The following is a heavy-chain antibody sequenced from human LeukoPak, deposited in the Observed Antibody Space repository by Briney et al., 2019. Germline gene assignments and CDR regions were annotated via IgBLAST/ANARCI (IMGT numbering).Heavy chain of an antibody. Sequence: GASVKVSCKASGYTFTSYGISWARQAPGQGLEWMGWISAYNGNTNYAQKLQGRVTMTTDTSTSTAYMELRSLRSDDTAVYYCARDRGIAVAGPFDYWGQGTLVTVSS. CDR3: ARDRGIAVAGPFDY. V-gene: IGHV1-18*01. CDR2: ISAYNGNT. CDR1: GYTFTSYG. D-gene: IGHD6-19*01. J-gene: IGHJ4*02.